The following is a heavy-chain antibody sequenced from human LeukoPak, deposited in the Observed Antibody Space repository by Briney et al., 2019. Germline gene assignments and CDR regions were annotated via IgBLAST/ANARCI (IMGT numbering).Heavy chain of an antibody. D-gene: IGHD1-26*01. J-gene: IGHJ4*02. CDR3: ARGSIVGATFDYFDY. Sequence: AASVKVSCKASGYTFTGYYIHWVRQAPGQGLEWTGWINPNSGGTNYAQKFQGRVTMTRDTSISTAYMDLSRLRSDDTAVYYCARGSIVGATFDYFDYWGQGTLVTVSS. V-gene: IGHV1-2*02. CDR1: GYTFTGYY. CDR2: INPNSGGT.